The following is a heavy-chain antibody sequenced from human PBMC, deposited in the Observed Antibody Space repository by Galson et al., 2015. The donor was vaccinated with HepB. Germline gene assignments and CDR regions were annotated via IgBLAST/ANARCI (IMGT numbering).Heavy chain of an antibody. Sequence: SRRVAGAASGLAFRSWARHWVRQAPGKGLEWVAVISYDGSNKYYADSVKGRFTISRDNSKNTLYLQMNSLRAEDTAVYYCARKEGGGDSNLNWYFDLWGRGTLVTVSS. V-gene: IGHV3-30-3*01. CDR2: ISYDGSNK. CDR3: ARKEGGGDSNLNWYFDL. J-gene: IGHJ2*01. CDR1: GLAFRSWA. D-gene: IGHD2-21*02.